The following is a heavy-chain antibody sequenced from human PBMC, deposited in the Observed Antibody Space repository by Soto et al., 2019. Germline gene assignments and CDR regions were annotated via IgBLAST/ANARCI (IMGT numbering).Heavy chain of an antibody. J-gene: IGHJ4*02. CDR1: GYTFTSYD. Sequence: ASVKVSCKASGYTFTSYDINWVRQATGQGLEWMGWMNPNSGNTGYAQKLQGRVTMTTDTSTSTAYLELRSLRSDDTAVYYCARDRGGGGDYAPYNYWGQGTMVTVSS. CDR2: MNPNSGNT. D-gene: IGHD4-17*01. CDR3: ARDRGGGGDYAPYNY. V-gene: IGHV1-8*01.